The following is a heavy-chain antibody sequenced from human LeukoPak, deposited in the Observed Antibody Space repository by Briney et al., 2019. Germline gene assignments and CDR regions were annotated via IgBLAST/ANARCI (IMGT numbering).Heavy chain of an antibody. J-gene: IGHJ4*02. D-gene: IGHD6-19*01. Sequence: GGSLRLSCAASGFTFSSYWMNWVRQAPGKGLVCVSHINSDGSDASHADSVKGRFTISRDNAKNTLYLQMNSLRAEDTAVYYCARAAYNSGPDYWGQGTLVTVSS. CDR3: ARAAYNSGPDY. V-gene: IGHV3-74*01. CDR1: GFTFSSYW. CDR2: INSDGSDA.